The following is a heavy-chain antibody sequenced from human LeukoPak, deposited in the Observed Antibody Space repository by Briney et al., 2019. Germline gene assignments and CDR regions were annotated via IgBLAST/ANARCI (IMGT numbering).Heavy chain of an antibody. J-gene: IGHJ3*02. CDR1: GFTFSSYW. CDR3: ARGRYYYDSSGCSQGAAFDI. CDR2: MDPDGRTI. V-gene: IGHV3-74*01. Sequence: GGSLRLSCAASGFTFSSYWMHWVRQAPGKGLEWVSRMDPDGRTIDYADSVKGRFTISRDNSKNTLYLQMNSLRAEDTAVYYCARGRYYYDSSGCSQGAAFDIWGQGTMVTVSS. D-gene: IGHD3-22*01.